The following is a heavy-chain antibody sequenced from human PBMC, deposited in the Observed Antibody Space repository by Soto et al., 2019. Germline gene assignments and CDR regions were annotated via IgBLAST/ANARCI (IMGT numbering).Heavy chain of an antibody. CDR3: ARSDGVNSPLY. CDR1: GYTFTSFG. Sequence: ASVKVSCQASGYTFTSFGVVWVRQAPGQGLEWMGRVSASNGNTNYAQKVQDRVTMTTDASTTTAFMELRSLTSDDTAMYYCARSDGVNSPLYWGQGTPVTVSS. D-gene: IGHD2-8*01. CDR2: VSASNGNT. J-gene: IGHJ4*02. V-gene: IGHV1-18*01.